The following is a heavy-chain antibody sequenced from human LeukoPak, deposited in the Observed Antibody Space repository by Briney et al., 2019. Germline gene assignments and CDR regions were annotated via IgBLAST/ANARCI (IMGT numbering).Heavy chain of an antibody. CDR2: ISGYNGNT. V-gene: IGHV1-18*01. Sequence: ASVKVSCKASGYTXTXYGIXWVXXAPGXXLEXMGWISGYNGNTNYAXKLKGRVTMTTDTSTSTAYMELRSLRSDDTAVYYCARGDGPVSGYFQHWGQGTLVTVSS. CDR1: GYTXTXYG. J-gene: IGHJ1*01. CDR3: ARGDGPVSGYFQH. D-gene: IGHD1-14*01.